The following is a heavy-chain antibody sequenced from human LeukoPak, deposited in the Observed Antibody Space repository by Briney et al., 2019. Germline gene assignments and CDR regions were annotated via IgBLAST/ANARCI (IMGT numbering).Heavy chain of an antibody. J-gene: IGHJ1*01. CDR1: GFTFSSYG. V-gene: IGHV3-33*01. CDR2: IWYDGSNK. Sequence: PGRSLRLSCAASGFTFSSYGMHWVRQAPGKGLEWVAVIWYDGSNKYYADSVKGRFTISRDNSKSTLCLQMNSLRAEDTAVYYCAREAGSYFIEAEYFQHWGQGTLVTVSS. CDR3: AREAGSYFIEAEYFQH. D-gene: IGHD1-26*01.